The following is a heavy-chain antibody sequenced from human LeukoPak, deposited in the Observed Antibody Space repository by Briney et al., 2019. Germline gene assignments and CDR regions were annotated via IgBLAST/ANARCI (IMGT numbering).Heavy chain of an antibody. V-gene: IGHV4-39*07. CDR3: ARVKYDSSGYYPYAFDI. J-gene: IGHJ3*02. D-gene: IGHD3-22*01. CDR2: IYYSGST. Sequence: PSETLSLTCTVSGGSISSSSYYWGWIRPPPGKGLEGIGSIYYSGSTYYNPSLKSRVTISVDRSKNPFSLKLSSVTAADTAVYYCARVKYDSSGYYPYAFDIWGQGTMVTVSS. CDR1: GGSISSSSYY.